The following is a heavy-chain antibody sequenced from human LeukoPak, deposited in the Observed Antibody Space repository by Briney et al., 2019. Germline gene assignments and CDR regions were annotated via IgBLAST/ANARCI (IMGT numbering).Heavy chain of an antibody. CDR3: AREGYGVPFDY. D-gene: IGHD2-8*01. CDR2: ISSGGSSR. CDR1: GLTVSSNY. J-gene: IGHJ4*02. V-gene: IGHV3-11*01. Sequence: KPGGSLRLSCAASGLTVSSNYMTWVRQAPGKGLEWVSYISSGGSSRDYADSVKGRFTISRDNAKNSLYLQVNSLRAEDTAVYYCAREGYGVPFDYWGQGTLVTVSS.